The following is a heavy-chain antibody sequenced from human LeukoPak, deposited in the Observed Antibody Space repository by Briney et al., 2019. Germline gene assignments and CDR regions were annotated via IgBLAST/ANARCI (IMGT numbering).Heavy chain of an antibody. D-gene: IGHD3-3*01. Sequence: ASVKVSCKASGYTFTSYYMHWVGQAPGQGLEWMGIINPSGGSTSYAQKFQGRVTMTSDTSTSTVYMELSSLRSEDTAVYYCAASITIFGVWFDPWGQGTLVTVSS. CDR2: INPSGGST. CDR1: GYTFTSYY. CDR3: AASITIFGVWFDP. V-gene: IGHV1-46*03. J-gene: IGHJ5*02.